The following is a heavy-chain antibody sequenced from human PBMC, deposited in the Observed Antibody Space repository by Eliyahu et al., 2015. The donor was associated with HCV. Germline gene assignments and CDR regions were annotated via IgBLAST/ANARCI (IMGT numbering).Heavy chain of an antibody. V-gene: IGHV4-34*01. D-gene: IGHD3-3*01. Sequence: QVQLQQWGAGLLKPSETLSLTCAVYGGSFSGYYWSWIRQPPGKGLEWIGEINHSGSTNYNPSLKSRVTISVDTSKNQFSLKLSSVTAADTAVYYCARALYYDFWSGYYSDAFDIWGQGTMVTVSS. CDR2: INHSGST. J-gene: IGHJ3*02. CDR1: GGSFSGYY. CDR3: ARALYYDFWSGYYSDAFDI.